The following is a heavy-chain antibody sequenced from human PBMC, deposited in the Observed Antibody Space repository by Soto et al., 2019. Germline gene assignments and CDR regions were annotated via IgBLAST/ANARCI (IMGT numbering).Heavy chain of an antibody. CDR2: VNPSGGHT. Sequence: QVQLMQSGAEVKKPGASVKVSCKASGDTFTENYIHWVRQAPGQGLEWMGTVNPSGGHTTYAQHFLGRVTMTRDTSTSTLYMELTSLTSEDTAVYYCARGGHVVVVTAALDYWGLGTLVTVSS. D-gene: IGHD2-21*02. CDR1: GDTFTENY. CDR3: ARGGHVVVVTAALDY. J-gene: IGHJ4*02. V-gene: IGHV1-46*01.